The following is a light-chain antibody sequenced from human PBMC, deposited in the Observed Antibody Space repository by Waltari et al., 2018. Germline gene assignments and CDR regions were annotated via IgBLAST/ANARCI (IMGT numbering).Light chain of an antibody. Sequence: QSALTQPASVSGSPGQSITISCTGTSSDVGGYNYVSWYQQHPGKAPKLMIYDVSNRPSAVSDRFSGSKSGNTASLTISGHQAEDEADYYCSSYTRSSTWVFGGGTKLTVL. CDR1: SSDVGGYNY. CDR3: SSYTRSSTWV. CDR2: DVS. V-gene: IGLV2-14*03. J-gene: IGLJ3*02.